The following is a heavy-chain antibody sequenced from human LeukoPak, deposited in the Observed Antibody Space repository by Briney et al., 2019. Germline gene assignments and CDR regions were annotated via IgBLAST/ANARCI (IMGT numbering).Heavy chain of an antibody. V-gene: IGHV3-9*03. CDR2: ISWNSGSI. J-gene: IGHJ4*02. Sequence: PGRSLRLSCAASGFTFDDYAMHWVRQAPGKGLEWVSGISWNSGSIGYADSVKGRFTISRDNAKNSLYLQMNSLRAEDMALYYCAKGRYYYDSSGYDYWGQGTLDTVSS. D-gene: IGHD3-22*01. CDR1: GFTFDDYA. CDR3: AKGRYYYDSSGYDY.